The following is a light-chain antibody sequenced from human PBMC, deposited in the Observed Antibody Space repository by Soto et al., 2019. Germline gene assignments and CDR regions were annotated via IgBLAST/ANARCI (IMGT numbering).Light chain of an antibody. CDR1: CSVTNNY. J-gene: IGKJ5*01. Sequence: EIVLTKSPGTLSFFPGERATLSCRASCSVTNNYLAWHQQKPGQTPRLRSYGACSRATGIPDRFSGSGSGTDFTLTISRLEPEDFAVYYCQQRGSSPITFGQGTRLEIK. CDR3: QQRGSSPIT. V-gene: IGKV3-20*01. CDR2: GAC.